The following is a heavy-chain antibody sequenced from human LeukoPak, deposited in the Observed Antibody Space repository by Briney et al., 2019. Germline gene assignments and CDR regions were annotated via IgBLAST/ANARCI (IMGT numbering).Heavy chain of an antibody. CDR1: GGSISSGGYS. J-gene: IGHJ4*02. V-gene: IGHV4-30-2*01. CDR3: ARIAARGQYFDY. D-gene: IGHD6-6*01. Sequence: SQTLSLTCAVSGGSISSGGYSWSWIRQPPGKGLEWIGYIYHSGSTYYNPFLKSRVTISVDRSKNQFSLKLSSVTAADTAVYYCARIAARGQYFDYWGQGTLVTVSS. CDR2: IYHSGST.